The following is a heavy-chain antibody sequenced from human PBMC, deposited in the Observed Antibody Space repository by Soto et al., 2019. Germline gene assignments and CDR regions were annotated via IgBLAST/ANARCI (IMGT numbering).Heavy chain of an antibody. D-gene: IGHD1-20*01. CDR3: ARGAGWYNWNYADY. CDR2: INHSGST. Sequence: PSETLSLTCAVYGGSFSGYYWSWIRQPPGKGLEWIGKINHSGSTNYNPSLKSRVTISVDTSKNQFSLKLSSVTAADTAVYYCARGAGWYNWNYADYWGQGTLVTVSS. V-gene: IGHV4-34*01. CDR1: GGSFSGYY. J-gene: IGHJ4*02.